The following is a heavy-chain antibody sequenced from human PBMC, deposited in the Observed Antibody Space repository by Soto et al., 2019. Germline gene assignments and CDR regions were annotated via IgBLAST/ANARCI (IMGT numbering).Heavy chain of an antibody. CDR2: IIPIFGIA. J-gene: IGHJ2*01. CDR1: GGTYT. V-gene: IGHV1-69*02. CDR3: ASQPDRYYYDTSGYWYFDL. Sequence: QVQLVQSGAEVKKPGSSVKVSCKASGGTYTISWVRQAPGQGLEWMGRIIPIFGIANSAQRFQGRVTITADKSTSTVDMELSSLRSEDTAVYYCASQPDRYYYDTSGYWYFDLWGRGTLVTVSS. D-gene: IGHD3-22*01.